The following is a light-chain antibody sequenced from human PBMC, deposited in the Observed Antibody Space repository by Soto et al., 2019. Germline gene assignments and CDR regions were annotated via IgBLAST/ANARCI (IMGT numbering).Light chain of an antibody. CDR2: WAS. CDR3: QQYYSTPT. V-gene: IGKV4-1*01. CDR1: QSVLYSSNNKNY. Sequence: DIVMTQSPESLSVSLGERATINCKSSQSVLYSSNNKNYLAWYQQKPGQPPKLLIYWASTRESGVPDRFSGSGSGTDFTLTISSLQAEDVAVYYCQQYYSTPTFGQGTKVDIK. J-gene: IGKJ1*01.